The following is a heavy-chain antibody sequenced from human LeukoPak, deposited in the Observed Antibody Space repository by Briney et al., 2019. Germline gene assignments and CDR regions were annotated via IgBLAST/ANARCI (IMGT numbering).Heavy chain of an antibody. J-gene: IGHJ4*02. CDR2: LYAGGTK. CDR3: VRGPVVRGSYFED. D-gene: IGHD2-21*01. CDR1: GFSVSGNY. Sequence: GGSLRLSCAASGFSVSGNYMSWVRQAPGKGLEWVSVLYAGGTKYYADSVKGRFTISRDTSKNTLDLQMNSLRAEDTAVYYCVRGPVVRGSYFEDWGQGTLVTVSS. V-gene: IGHV3-66*01.